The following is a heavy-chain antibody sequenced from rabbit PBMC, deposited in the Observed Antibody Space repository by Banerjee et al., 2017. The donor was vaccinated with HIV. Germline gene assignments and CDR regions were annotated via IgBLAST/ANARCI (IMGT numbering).Heavy chain of an antibody. CDR1: GFSFSNKYV. V-gene: IGHV1S45*01. Sequence: QEQLEESGGGLVKPEGSLTLTCKASGFSFSNKYVMCWVRQAPGKGLEWIACINTSSGDTVYATWAKGRFTISKASWTTVTLQMTSLTAADTATYFCARDGGYYCDGMDLWGPGTLVTVS. J-gene: IGHJ6*01. CDR3: ARDGGYYCDGMDL. CDR2: INTSSGDT. D-gene: IGHD1-1*01.